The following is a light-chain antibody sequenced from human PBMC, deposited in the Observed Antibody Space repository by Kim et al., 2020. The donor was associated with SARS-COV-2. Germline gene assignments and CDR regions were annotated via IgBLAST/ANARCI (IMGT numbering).Light chain of an antibody. Sequence: SITISCTGTSSDVGGYHYVSWYQQHPGKAPKLMIYDVSNRPSGVSNRFSGSKSGNTASLTISGLQAEDEADYYCSSYTSSSTLLVVFGGGTQLTVL. J-gene: IGLJ2*01. V-gene: IGLV2-14*03. CDR1: SSDVGGYHY. CDR3: SSYTSSSTLLVV. CDR2: DVS.